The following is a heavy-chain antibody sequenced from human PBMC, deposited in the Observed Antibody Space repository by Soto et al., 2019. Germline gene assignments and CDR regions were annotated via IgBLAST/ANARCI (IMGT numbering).Heavy chain of an antibody. CDR2: IYHSGST. J-gene: IGHJ4*02. V-gene: IGHV4-4*02. CDR3: ARSPRSIAAGGIDY. Sequence: SETLSLTWAVSGGSISSSNLWTWVSQPPGKGLEWIGEIYHSGSTNYNPSLKSRVTISVDKSKNQFSLKVTSVTAADTAVYYCARSPRSIAAGGIDYWGQGILVTVS. CDR1: GGSISSSNL. D-gene: IGHD6-13*01.